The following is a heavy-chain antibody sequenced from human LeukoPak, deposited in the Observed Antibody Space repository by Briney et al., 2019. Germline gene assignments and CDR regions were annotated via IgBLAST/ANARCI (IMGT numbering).Heavy chain of an antibody. CDR3: ARAIVGAYTVDIYYYYYMDV. V-gene: IGHV1-18*01. J-gene: IGHJ6*03. D-gene: IGHD1-26*01. Sequence: GASVKVSCKASGGTFSSYAISWVRQAPGQGLEWMGWISAYNGNTNYAQKLQGRVTMTTDTSTSTAYMELRSLRSDDTAVYYCARAIVGAYTVDIYYYYYMDVWGKGTTVTVSS. CDR2: ISAYNGNT. CDR1: GGTFSSYA.